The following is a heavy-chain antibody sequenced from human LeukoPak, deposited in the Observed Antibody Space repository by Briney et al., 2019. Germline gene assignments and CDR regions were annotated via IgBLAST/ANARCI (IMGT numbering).Heavy chain of an antibody. D-gene: IGHD4-17*01. CDR1: GYTFTSYD. V-gene: IGHV1-8*01. CDR2: MNPNSGNT. CDR3: ARGATVTTYYYYYCMDV. J-gene: IGHJ6*02. Sequence: ASVKVSCKASGYTFTSYDINWVRQATGQGLEWMGWMNPNSGNTGYAQKFQGRVTMTRNTSISTAYMELSSLRSEDTGVYYCARGATVTTYYYYYCMDVWGQGTTVTVSS.